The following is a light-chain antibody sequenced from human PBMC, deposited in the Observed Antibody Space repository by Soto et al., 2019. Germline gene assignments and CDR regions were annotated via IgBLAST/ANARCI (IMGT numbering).Light chain of an antibody. Sequence: EIVLTQSPGTLSLSPGERATLSCRASQSLRSTYFAWYQQKPGQAPTLLIYGASSRATGIPDRFSGSGSGTDFTLTISRLEPADFAVYYCQQYDSSPYTLGQGTNLEIK. J-gene: IGKJ2*01. V-gene: IGKV3-20*01. CDR2: GAS. CDR1: QSLRSTY. CDR3: QQYDSSPYT.